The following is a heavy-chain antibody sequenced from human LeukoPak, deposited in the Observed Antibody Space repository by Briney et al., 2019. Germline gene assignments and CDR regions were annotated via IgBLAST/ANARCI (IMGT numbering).Heavy chain of an antibody. Sequence: GGSLRLSCAASGFTFSSYWMHWVRQAPGKGLVWVSRINTDGSSTSYADSVKGRFTISRDNTKNTLYLQMNSLRAEDTAVYYCAREPVLYCSSTSCFNWFDPWGQGTLVTVSP. CDR3: AREPVLYCSSTSCFNWFDP. CDR1: GFTFSSYW. V-gene: IGHV3-74*01. D-gene: IGHD2-2*01. J-gene: IGHJ5*02. CDR2: INTDGSST.